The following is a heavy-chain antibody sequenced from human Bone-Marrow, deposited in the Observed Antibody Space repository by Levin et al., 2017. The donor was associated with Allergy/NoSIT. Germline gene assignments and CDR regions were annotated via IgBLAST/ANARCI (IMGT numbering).Heavy chain of an antibody. CDR1: GYTFSDYY. CDR3: ARVHGPGYNYGPANY. Sequence: GASVKVSCKASGYTFSDYYIHWVRQAPGQGLEWMGVINPHGGNSDYAQDFQGRLTMTRDTSTNTVYMELSDLRSEDTAVYFCARVHGPGYNYGPANYWGRGTLLTVSS. V-gene: IGHV1-46*01. D-gene: IGHD5-18*01. J-gene: IGHJ4*02. CDR2: INPHGGNS.